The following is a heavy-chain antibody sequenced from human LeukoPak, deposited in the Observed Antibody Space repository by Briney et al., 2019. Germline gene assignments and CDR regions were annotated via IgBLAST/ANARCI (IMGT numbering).Heavy chain of an antibody. CDR3: ARLLTTVTGADDAFDI. Sequence: SQTLSLTCTVSGGSISSGSYYWSWIRQPAGKGLEWIGRIYTSGSTNYNPSLKSRVTISVDTSKNQFSLKLSSVTAADTAVYYCARLLTTVTGADDAFDIWGQGTMVTVSS. V-gene: IGHV4-61*02. CDR2: IYTSGST. CDR1: GGSISSGSYY. J-gene: IGHJ3*02. D-gene: IGHD4-17*01.